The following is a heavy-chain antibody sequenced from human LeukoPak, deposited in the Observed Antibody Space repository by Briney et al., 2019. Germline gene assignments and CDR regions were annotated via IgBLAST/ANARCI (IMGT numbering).Heavy chain of an antibody. CDR3: ARASTAAAGIFDY. CDR1: GFTFSSFG. J-gene: IGHJ4*02. Sequence: GSLRLSCAASGFTFSSFGMHWVRQPPGKGLEWIGEINHSGSTNYNPSLKSRVTISVDASKNQFSLKLSSVTAADTAVYYCARASTAAAGIFDYWGQGTLVTVSS. D-gene: IGHD6-13*01. CDR2: INHSGST. V-gene: IGHV4-34*01.